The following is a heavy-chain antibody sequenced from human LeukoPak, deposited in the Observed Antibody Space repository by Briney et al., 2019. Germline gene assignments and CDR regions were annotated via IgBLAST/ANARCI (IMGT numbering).Heavy chain of an antibody. CDR2: IRSKSGSGAT. V-gene: IGHV3-15*01. Sequence: GGALTLTCAASGCTFSNAWMSWLRQAPGKGREWVGHIRSKSGSGATDYAAPVKGRFTISRDDSQNTSYLQMNSLKTEDTAVYYCMSRAYKRGWVGDVGYWGQGPLVTVP. D-gene: IGHD6-19*01. CDR1: GCTFSNAW. CDR3: MSRAYKRGWVGDVGY. J-gene: IGHJ4*02.